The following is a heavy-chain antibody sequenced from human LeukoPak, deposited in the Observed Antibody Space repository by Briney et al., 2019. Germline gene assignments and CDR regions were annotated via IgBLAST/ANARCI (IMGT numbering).Heavy chain of an antibody. Sequence: SETLSLTCTVSGGSISHYYWSWIRQPPGKGLEWIGYIYYTGSTNYNPSLKSRVTISVDTSKNQFSLELSSVTAADTAVYYCARRMGTSGWLDYWGQGTLVTVSS. CDR1: GGSISHYY. J-gene: IGHJ4*02. D-gene: IGHD6-19*01. V-gene: IGHV4-59*08. CDR2: IYYTGST. CDR3: ARRMGTSGWLDY.